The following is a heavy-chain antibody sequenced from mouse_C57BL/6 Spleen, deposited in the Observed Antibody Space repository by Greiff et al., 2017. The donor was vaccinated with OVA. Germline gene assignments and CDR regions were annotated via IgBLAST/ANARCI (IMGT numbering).Heavy chain of an antibody. CDR3: ARTPPYYGSSYYAMDY. D-gene: IGHD1-1*01. CDR1: GYTFTSYW. V-gene: IGHV1-52*01. CDR2: IDPSDSET. Sequence: VQLQQPGAELVRPGSSVKLSCKASGYTFTSYWMHWVKQRPIQGLEWIGNIDPSDSETHYNQKFKDKATLTVDKSSSTAYMQLSSLTSEDSAVYYCARTPPYYGSSYYAMDYWGQGTSVTVSS. J-gene: IGHJ4*01.